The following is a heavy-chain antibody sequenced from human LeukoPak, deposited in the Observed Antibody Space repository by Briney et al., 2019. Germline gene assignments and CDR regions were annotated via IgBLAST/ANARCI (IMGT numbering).Heavy chain of an antibody. CDR2: ISGGGETT. CDR3: ARDYADYVGYFFFDC. J-gene: IGHJ5*01. CDR1: GFTFSSYA. D-gene: IGHD4-17*01. Sequence: PGGSLRLSCAASGFTFSSYAMSWVRQAPGKGLEWVSSISGGGETTYYADSAKGRFTISRDNSQNTLYLQMNSLRAEDTAVYYCARDYADYVGYFFFDCWGQGTLVTVSS. V-gene: IGHV3-23*01.